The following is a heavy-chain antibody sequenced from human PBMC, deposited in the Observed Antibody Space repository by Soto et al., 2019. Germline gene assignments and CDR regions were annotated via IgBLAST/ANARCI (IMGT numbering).Heavy chain of an antibody. D-gene: IGHD5-12*01. CDR1: GFTFSTYG. V-gene: IGHV3-30*18. CDR2: ISYDGSDK. J-gene: IGHJ4*02. CDR3: AKDIHAARDGYRYGADY. Sequence: QVQVVESGGGVVQPGRSLTLSCAASGFTFSTYGMHWVRQTPGKGLEWVAIISYDGSDKHYADSVKGRFAISRDNSMNRLDLQLNSLGAEDTAVYYCAKDIHAARDGYRYGADYWGQGTLVTVSS.